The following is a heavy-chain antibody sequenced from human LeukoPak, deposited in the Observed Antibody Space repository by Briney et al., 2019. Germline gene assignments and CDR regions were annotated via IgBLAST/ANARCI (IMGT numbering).Heavy chain of an antibody. CDR1: GGSFSGYY. V-gene: IGHV4-34*01. J-gene: IGHJ6*03. Sequence: PSETLSPTCADYGGSFSGYYCSWIHQPPGKGLEWIGEINHSGSTNYNPSLKSRVTISVNTSKNQFSLKLSSVTAADTAVYYCARERGATYYYGSGSYSDYYYYYMDVWGKGTTVTVSS. CDR2: INHSGST. D-gene: IGHD3-10*01. CDR3: ARERGATYYYGSGSYSDYYYYYMDV.